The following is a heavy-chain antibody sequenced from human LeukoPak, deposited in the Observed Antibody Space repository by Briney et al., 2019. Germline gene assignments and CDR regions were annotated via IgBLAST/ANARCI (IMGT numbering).Heavy chain of an antibody. Sequence: ASVKVSCKASGYTFTSYYMHWVRQAPGHGPEWRGKIKPSVGSISYAQKFQGRVTMTRDTSTSKVYMELSSLRSEDTAVYYCARDLSRRGLYSSSSDYYYMDVWGKGTTATVSS. J-gene: IGHJ6*03. V-gene: IGHV1-46*01. CDR3: ARDLSRRGLYSSSSDYYYMDV. CDR1: GYTFTSYY. D-gene: IGHD6-6*01. CDR2: IKPSVGSI.